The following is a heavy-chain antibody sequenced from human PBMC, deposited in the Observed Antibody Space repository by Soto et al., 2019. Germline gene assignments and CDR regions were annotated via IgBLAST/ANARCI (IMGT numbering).Heavy chain of an antibody. V-gene: IGHV1-69*06. J-gene: IGHJ4*01. Sequence: SVKVSCKTSGGTFNSYLIDWVRQAPGQGLEWMGGIIPAFGTAKYAQKFQGRVTITADKSTTTAYMELRTLTSEDTAVPSCATGLDQPPLGLYLDTWG. D-gene: IGHD5-12*01. CDR2: IIPAFGTA. CDR1: GGTFNSYL. CDR3: ATGLDQPPLGLYLDT.